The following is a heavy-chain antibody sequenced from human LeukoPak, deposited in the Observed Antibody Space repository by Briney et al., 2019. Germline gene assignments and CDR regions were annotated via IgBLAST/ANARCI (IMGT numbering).Heavy chain of an antibody. D-gene: IGHD6-13*01. CDR1: GGSISSSY. V-gene: IGHV4-59*08. CDR2: IFYTGSTSGSA. J-gene: IGHJ4*02. Sequence: PSETLSLTCTVSGGSISSSYWGWIRQPPGKGLEWIGNIFYTGSTSGSASYNPSLKSRVTISVDTSKNQYSLKLTSVTAADTAVYYCARYPGTGAAAGTFDYWGQGTLVTVSS. CDR3: ARYPGTGAAAGTFDY.